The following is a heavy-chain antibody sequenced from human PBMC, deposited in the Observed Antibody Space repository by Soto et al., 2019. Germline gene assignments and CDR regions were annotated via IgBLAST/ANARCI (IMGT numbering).Heavy chain of an antibody. V-gene: IGHV4-4*07. J-gene: IGHJ4*02. Sequence: SETLSLTCAVSGDSFSNYYWSWIRQSAGRGLEWIGRVYTTGGTNYNPSLKGRVTVSVDTSKNQLSLKLSSVTGADTAVYFCAREAAETVGDGSCCDNWGQGTLDSASS. CDR2: VYTTGGT. D-gene: IGHD3-10*01. CDR3: AREAAETVGDGSCCDN. CDR1: GDSFSNYY.